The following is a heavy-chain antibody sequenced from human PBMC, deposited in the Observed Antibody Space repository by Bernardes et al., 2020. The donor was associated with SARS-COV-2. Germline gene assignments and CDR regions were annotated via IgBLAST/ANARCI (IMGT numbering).Heavy chain of an antibody. CDR3: AREYTYGFDS. V-gene: IGHV3-48*03. D-gene: IGHD5-18*01. CDR2: ISTGGSTK. Sequence: GGSLRVCCAASGFTFSSSVINWVRQAPGKGLEWVSYISTGGSTKYYADSVKGRFTISRDNAKNSLYLQMNSLRAEDTAVYYCAREYTYGFDSWGQGTLVTVSS. CDR1: GFTFSSSV. J-gene: IGHJ4*02.